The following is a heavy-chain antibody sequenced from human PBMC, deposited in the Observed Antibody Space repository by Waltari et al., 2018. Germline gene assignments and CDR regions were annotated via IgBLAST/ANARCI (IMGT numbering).Heavy chain of an antibody. CDR1: GFTVSSNY. D-gene: IGHD5-18*01. V-gene: IGHV3-53*01. CDR2: IYSGGST. J-gene: IGHJ4*02. Sequence: EVQLVESGGGLIQPGGSLRLSCAASGFTVSSNYMSWVRQAPGKGLEWVSVIYSGGSTYYADSVKGRFTISRDNSKNTLYLQMNSLRAEDTAVYYCARVSTRDLDTAMVGFDYWGQGTLVTVSS. CDR3: ARVSTRDLDTAMVGFDY.